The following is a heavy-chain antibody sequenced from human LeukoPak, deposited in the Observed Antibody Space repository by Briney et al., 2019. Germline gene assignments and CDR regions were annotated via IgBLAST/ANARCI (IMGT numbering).Heavy chain of an antibody. CDR2: IKQDGSEK. J-gene: IGHJ4*02. D-gene: IGHD3-22*01. V-gene: IGHV3-7*01. CDR3: ARVRAYYYDSSDRYYFDY. CDR1: GFTFSSYW. Sequence: GGSLRLSCAASGFTFSSYWMSWVRQAPGKGLEWVANIKQDGSEKYYVDSVKGRFTISRDNAKNSLYLQMNSLRAEDTAVYYCARVRAYYYDSSDRYYFDYRGQGTLVTVSS.